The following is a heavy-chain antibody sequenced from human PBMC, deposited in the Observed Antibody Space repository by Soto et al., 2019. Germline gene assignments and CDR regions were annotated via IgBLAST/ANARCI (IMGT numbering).Heavy chain of an antibody. CDR2: ISYDGSDK. D-gene: IGHD3-16*01. J-gene: IGHJ5*02. Sequence: QMQLVESGGGVVQPGRSLRLSCAASGFTFSNYGMHWVRQAPGKGLEWVAVISYDGSDKYYADSVKGRFTISRDDSKKTLYMQMNSLRAEDTAVYYCAKTAGYDYVWGSSGLDPWGQGALVTVSS. CDR3: AKTAGYDYVWGSSGLDP. CDR1: GFTFSNYG. V-gene: IGHV3-30*18.